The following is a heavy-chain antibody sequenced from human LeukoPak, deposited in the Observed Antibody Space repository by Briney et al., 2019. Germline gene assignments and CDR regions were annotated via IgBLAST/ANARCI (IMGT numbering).Heavy chain of an antibody. V-gene: IGHV3-20*04. CDR3: ARAVDNYYGSGSYAY. Sequence: GGSLRLSCAASGFTFSRYSMNWVRQVPGKGLEWISGINWNGGSTGYGDSVKGRFTISRDNAENSLYLQMNSLRAEDTALYYCARAVDNYYGSGSYAYWGQGALVTVSS. J-gene: IGHJ4*02. D-gene: IGHD3-10*01. CDR1: GFTFSRYS. CDR2: INWNGGST.